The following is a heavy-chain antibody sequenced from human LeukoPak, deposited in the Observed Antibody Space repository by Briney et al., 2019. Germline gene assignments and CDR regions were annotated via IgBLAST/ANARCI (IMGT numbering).Heavy chain of an antibody. D-gene: IGHD3-22*01. CDR1: GGSISSSTYY. J-gene: IGHJ4*02. CDR3: AFSTNGYYSLFDC. Sequence: MTSETLSLTCTVSGGSISSSTYYWGWIRQPPGKGLEWIGSIYYSGSTYYSPSLKSRVTISVDTSKNEFSLKLSSVTAADTAVYYCAFSTNGYYSLFDCWGQGTLVTVSS. V-gene: IGHV4-39*01. CDR2: IYYSGST.